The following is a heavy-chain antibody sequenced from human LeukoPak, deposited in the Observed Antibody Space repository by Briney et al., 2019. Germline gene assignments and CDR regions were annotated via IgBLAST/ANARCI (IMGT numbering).Heavy chain of an antibody. CDR3: ARASRGYSYGRDFDI. V-gene: IGHV1-69*04. Sequence: SVKVSCKASGGTFSSYAISWVRQAPRQGLEWMGRIFPILGIANYAQKFQGRVTITADKSTSTAYMELSSLRSEDAAVYYCARASRGYSYGRDFDIGGQRTMVTVST. CDR1: GGTFSSYA. J-gene: IGHJ3*02. CDR2: IFPILGIA. D-gene: IGHD5-18*01.